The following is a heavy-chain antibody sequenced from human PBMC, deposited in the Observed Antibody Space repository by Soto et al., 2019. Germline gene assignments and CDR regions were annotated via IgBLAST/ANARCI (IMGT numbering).Heavy chain of an antibody. Sequence: QMQLVQSGPEVKKPGTSVKVSCKASGFTFTSSAMHWVRQARGQRLEWIGWIVVGSGNTNHAQKFQERATITRDMSISTAYLELSSLRSEDTAVYYCAAGGPYGPYNWFDPWGQGTLVTVSS. J-gene: IGHJ5*02. CDR2: IVVGSGNT. CDR1: GFTFTSSA. CDR3: AAGGPYGPYNWFDP. V-gene: IGHV1-58*02. D-gene: IGHD4-17*01.